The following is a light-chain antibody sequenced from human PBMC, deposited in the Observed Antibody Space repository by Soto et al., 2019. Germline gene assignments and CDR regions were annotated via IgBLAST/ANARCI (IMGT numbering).Light chain of an antibody. CDR2: SNT. J-gene: IGLJ2*01. V-gene: IGLV1-40*01. Sequence: QSVLTQPPSVSGATGQRVTISCTGSNSNIGAGFGVQWYQQFPRTAPRLLIYSNTNRPSGVPDRFSASKSGTSASLAITGLRAEDEADYYCQSFDINVLALIFGVGTKLTVL. CDR3: QSFDINVLALI. CDR1: NSNIGAGFG.